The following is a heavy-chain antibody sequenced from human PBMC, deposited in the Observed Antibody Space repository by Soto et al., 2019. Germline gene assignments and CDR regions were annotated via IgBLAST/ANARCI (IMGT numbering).Heavy chain of an antibody. Sequence: QVQLQESGPGLVKPSQTLSLTCTVSGGSISSGGYYWSWIRQHPGKGLEWIGYIYYSGSTYYNPSHKSRVTISVDTSKNQFSLKLSSVTAADTAEYYCARGAGFGGVPFDPWGQGTLVTVSS. J-gene: IGHJ5*02. CDR2: IYYSGST. CDR3: ARGAGFGGVPFDP. V-gene: IGHV4-31*03. D-gene: IGHD3-10*01. CDR1: GGSISSGGYY.